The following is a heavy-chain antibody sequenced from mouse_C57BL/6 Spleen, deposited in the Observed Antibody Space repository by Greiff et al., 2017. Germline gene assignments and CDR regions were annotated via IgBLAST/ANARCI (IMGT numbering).Heavy chain of an antibody. D-gene: IGHD1-1*01. CDR2: IYPGNSDT. V-gene: IGHV1-5*01. CDR1: GYTFTSYW. CDR3: TRGVYYGSPPYFDY. J-gene: IGHJ2*01. Sequence: VQLQQSGTVLARPGASVKMSCKTSGYTFTSYWMHWVKQRPGQGLEWIGAIYPGNSDTSYNQKFKGKAKLTAVTSASTAYMELSSLTNEDSAVYYCTRGVYYGSPPYFDYWGQGTTLTVSS.